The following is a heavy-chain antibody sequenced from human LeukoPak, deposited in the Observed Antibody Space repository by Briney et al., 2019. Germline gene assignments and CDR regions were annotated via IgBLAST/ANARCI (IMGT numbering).Heavy chain of an antibody. CDR2: INPSGGST. V-gene: IGHV1-46*01. CDR1: VYTFTSYY. J-gene: IGHJ4*02. Sequence: GSVKVSSKASVYTFTSYYMHCVRQAPRQGREWMGIINPSGGSTSNAQKFQGSVTMTTDMSTSTVYMELSSLRSEDRAVYYCAREYWEGDYYDSGGYYRYWGQGTLVTVSS. CDR3: AREYWEGDYYDSGGYYRY. D-gene: IGHD3-22*01.